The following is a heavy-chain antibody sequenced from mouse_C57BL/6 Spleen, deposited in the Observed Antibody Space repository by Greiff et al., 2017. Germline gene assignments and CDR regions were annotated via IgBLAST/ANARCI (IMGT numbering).Heavy chain of an antibody. J-gene: IGHJ4*01. Sequence: QVQLQQSGAELVRPGTSVKVSCKASGYAFTNYLIEWVKQRPGQGLEWIGVINPGSGGTNYNEKFKGKATLTADKSSSTAYMQLSSLTSEDSAVYFCARRDYYCSSWMDYWGQGTSVTVSS. CDR2: INPGSGGT. D-gene: IGHD1-1*01. V-gene: IGHV1-54*01. CDR3: ARRDYYCSSWMDY. CDR1: GYAFTNYL.